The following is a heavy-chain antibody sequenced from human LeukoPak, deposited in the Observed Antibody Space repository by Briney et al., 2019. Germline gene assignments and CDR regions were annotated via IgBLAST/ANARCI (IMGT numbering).Heavy chain of an antibody. Sequence: GRSLRLSCAASGFTFSSYAMHWVRQAPGKGLEWVAVISYDGSNKYHADSVKGRFTISRDNSKNTLYLQMNSLRAEDTAVYYCARREEERLRPVGSFDYWGQGTLVTVSS. D-gene: IGHD1-26*01. CDR1: GFTFSSYA. CDR3: ARREEERLRPVGSFDY. CDR2: ISYDGSNK. J-gene: IGHJ4*02. V-gene: IGHV3-30-3*01.